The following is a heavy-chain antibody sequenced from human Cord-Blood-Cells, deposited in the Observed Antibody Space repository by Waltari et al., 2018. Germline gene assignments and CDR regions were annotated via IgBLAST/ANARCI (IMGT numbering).Heavy chain of an antibody. Sequence: QVQLQQWGAGLLKPSETLSLTCAVYGGSFSGYYWSWIRQPPGKGLEWIGEINHSGSPNSNPSLTSRVTISVDTSKNQFSLKLSSVTAADTAVYYCARGELGHQPGIAAAGHNWFDPWGQGTLVTVSS. J-gene: IGHJ5*02. CDR1: GGSFSGYY. D-gene: IGHD6-13*01. CDR3: ARGELGHQPGIAAAGHNWFDP. V-gene: IGHV4-34*01. CDR2: INHSGSP.